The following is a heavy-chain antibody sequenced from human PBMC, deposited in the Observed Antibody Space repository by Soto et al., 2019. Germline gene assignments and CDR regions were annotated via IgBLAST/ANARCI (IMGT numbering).Heavy chain of an antibody. D-gene: IGHD4-4*01. CDR3: ARCEVTPVSGYYYYYGMDV. CDR2: ISAYNGNT. V-gene: IGHV1-18*04. CDR1: GSSFTSYG. J-gene: IGHJ6*02. Sequence: GASVKVSCKASGSSFTSYGISWVRQAPGQGLEGMGWISAYNGNTNYAQQLQGRVTMTTDTSTSTAYMELRSLRSDDTAVYYCARCEVTPVSGYYYYYGMDVWGQGTTVTVSS.